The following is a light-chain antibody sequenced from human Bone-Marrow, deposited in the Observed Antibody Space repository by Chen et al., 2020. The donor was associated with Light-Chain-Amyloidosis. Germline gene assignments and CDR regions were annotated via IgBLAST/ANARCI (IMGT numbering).Light chain of an antibody. CDR3: QVWDRSSDRPV. V-gene: IGLV3-21*02. CDR2: ADS. Sequence: SYVLTQPSSVSVAPGQTATIACGGNNIGSTSVHWYQQTPGQAPLLVVYADSDRPSGLPERLAGSNSANTATLTISRVEAGDEADYYCQVWDRSSDRPVFGGGTKLTVL. J-gene: IGLJ3*02. CDR1: NIGSTS.